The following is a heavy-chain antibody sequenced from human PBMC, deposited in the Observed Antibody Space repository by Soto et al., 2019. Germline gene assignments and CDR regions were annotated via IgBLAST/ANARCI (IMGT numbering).Heavy chain of an antibody. CDR2: ITPIFGTA. CDR3: ARGNSGWYGEFDY. J-gene: IGHJ4*02. D-gene: IGHD6-19*01. CDR1: GGTFSSYA. Sequence: SVKVSCKASGGTFSSYAISWVRQAPGQGLEWMGGITPIFGTANYAQKFQGRVTITADESTSTAYMELSSLRSEDTAVYYCARGNSGWYGEFDYWGQGTLVTVYS. V-gene: IGHV1-69*13.